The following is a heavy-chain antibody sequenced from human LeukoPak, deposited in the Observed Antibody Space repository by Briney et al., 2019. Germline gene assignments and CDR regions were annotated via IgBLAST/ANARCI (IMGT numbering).Heavy chain of an antibody. D-gene: IGHD2-2*02. J-gene: IGHJ6*03. Sequence: PSETLSLTCTVSGGSISSYYWSWIRQPAGKGLEWIGRIYTSGSTNYNPSLKSRVTMSVDTSKNQFSLKLSSVTAADTAAYYCARDAPNYCSSTSCYRGYYYYMDVWGKGTTVTVSS. V-gene: IGHV4-4*07. CDR1: GGSISSYY. CDR2: IYTSGST. CDR3: ARDAPNYCSSTSCYRGYYYYMDV.